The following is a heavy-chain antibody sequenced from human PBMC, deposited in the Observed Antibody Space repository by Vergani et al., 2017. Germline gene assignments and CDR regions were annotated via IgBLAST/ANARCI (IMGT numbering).Heavy chain of an antibody. D-gene: IGHD2-2*01. V-gene: IGHV3-23*01. CDR2: ISGSGGST. Sequence: EVPLLESGGGLVQPGGSLRLSCAASGFTFSSYAMSWVRQAPGTGLEWVSAISGSGGSTYYADSVKGRFTSTRDNSKNKLYLQMNSLVAEYTAVYYCANLTAPVPAAATFDYWGQGTLVTVSS. J-gene: IGHJ4*02. CDR1: GFTFSSYA. CDR3: ANLTAPVPAAATFDY.